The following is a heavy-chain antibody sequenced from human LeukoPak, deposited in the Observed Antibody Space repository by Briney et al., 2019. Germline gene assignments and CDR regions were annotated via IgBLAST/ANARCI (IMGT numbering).Heavy chain of an antibody. CDR1: GFTFSSYA. Sequence: AGGSLRLSCAASGFTFSSYAMSWVRQAPGKGLEWVSAISGSGGSTYYAESVKGRFTISRDNSKNTLYLQMNSLRAEDTAVYYCAKRSDYVWGSYLVSYYFDYWGQGTLVTVSS. CDR2: ISGSGGST. CDR3: AKRSDYVWGSYLVSYYFDY. J-gene: IGHJ4*02. V-gene: IGHV3-23*01. D-gene: IGHD3-16*02.